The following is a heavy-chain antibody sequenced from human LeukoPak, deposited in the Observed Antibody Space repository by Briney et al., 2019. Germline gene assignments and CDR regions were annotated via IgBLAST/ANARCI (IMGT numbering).Heavy chain of an antibody. Sequence: PSETLSLTCTVSGDSISSSIYYWGWLRQPPGKGLEWIGTIYYTGSTYYNPSLKSRVTISVATSKNQFSLKLTSVTAADTAVYYCAKQSGSHFRFDYWGQGTLVTVSS. CDR3: AKQSGSHFRFDY. V-gene: IGHV4-39*01. D-gene: IGHD1-26*01. CDR1: GDSISSSIYY. CDR2: IYYTGST. J-gene: IGHJ4*02.